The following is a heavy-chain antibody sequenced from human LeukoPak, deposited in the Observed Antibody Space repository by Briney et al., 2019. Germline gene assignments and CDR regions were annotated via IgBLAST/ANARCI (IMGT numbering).Heavy chain of an antibody. D-gene: IGHD3-16*02. CDR1: GFTFSSYE. J-gene: IGHJ4*02. V-gene: IGHV3-48*03. CDR2: IGSSGSTI. Sequence: GGSLRLSCAASGFTFSSYEMNWVRQAPGKGLEWVSYIGSSGSTIYYADSVKGRFTISRDNSKNTLYLQMNSLRAEDTAVYYCAKDHGMITFGGVIVPEYYFDYWGQGTLVTVSS. CDR3: AKDHGMITFGGVIVPEYYFDY.